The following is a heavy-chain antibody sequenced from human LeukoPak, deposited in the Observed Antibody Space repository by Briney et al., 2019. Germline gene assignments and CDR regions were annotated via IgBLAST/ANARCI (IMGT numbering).Heavy chain of an antibody. V-gene: IGHV3-30*02. D-gene: IGHD3-22*01. CDR1: GFTFSSYG. J-gene: IGHJ4*02. CDR2: IRYDGSNK. Sequence: GGSLRLSCAASGFTFSSYGMHWVRQAPGKGLEWVAFIRYDGSNKYYADSVKGRFTISRDNSKNTLYLQMNSLRAEDTAVYYCAKDLADSSGIIDYWGQGTLVTVSS. CDR3: AKDLADSSGIIDY.